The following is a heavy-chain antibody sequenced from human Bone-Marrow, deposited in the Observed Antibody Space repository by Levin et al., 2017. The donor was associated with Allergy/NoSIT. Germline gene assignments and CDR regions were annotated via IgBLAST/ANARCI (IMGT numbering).Heavy chain of an antibody. V-gene: IGHV3-30*03. CDR3: ARDRVGPTRLPLDY. CDR2: ISYDGNKK. D-gene: IGHD1-26*01. J-gene: IGHJ4*02. CDR1: GFTFSNYG. Sequence: PGGSLRLSCAASGFTFSNYGMHWVRQTPGKGLEWVAIISYDGNKKYYADSVRGRFSISRDNSKNTLFLQMNSLRFEDSALYYCARDRVGPTRLPLDYWGQGTLITVSS.